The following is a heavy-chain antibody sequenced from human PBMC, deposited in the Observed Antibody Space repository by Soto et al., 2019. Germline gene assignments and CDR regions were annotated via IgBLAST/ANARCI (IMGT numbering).Heavy chain of an antibody. D-gene: IGHD5-12*01. Sequence: ASETLSLTCTVSGGSISSYYWSWIRQPPGKGLEWIGYIYYSGSTNYNPSLKSRVTISVDTSKNQFSLKLSSVTAADTAVYYCARRVSYSGYDLGAFDIWGQGTMVTVSS. V-gene: IGHV4-59*08. CDR3: ARRVSYSGYDLGAFDI. CDR2: IYYSGST. CDR1: GGSISSYY. J-gene: IGHJ3*02.